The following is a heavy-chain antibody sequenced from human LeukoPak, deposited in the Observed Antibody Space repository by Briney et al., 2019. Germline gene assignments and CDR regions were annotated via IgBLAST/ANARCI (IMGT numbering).Heavy chain of an antibody. D-gene: IGHD6-19*01. V-gene: IGHV4-39*01. CDR2: INHSGST. CDR1: GGSVSSGSYY. J-gene: IGHJ4*02. CDR3: ARHPVRIAVAGNVDY. Sequence: PSETLSLTCTVSGGSVSSGSYYWSWIRQPPGKGLEWIGEINHSGSTNYNPSLKSRVTISVDTSKNQFSLKLSFVTAADTAVYYCARHPVRIAVAGNVDYWGQGTLVTVSS.